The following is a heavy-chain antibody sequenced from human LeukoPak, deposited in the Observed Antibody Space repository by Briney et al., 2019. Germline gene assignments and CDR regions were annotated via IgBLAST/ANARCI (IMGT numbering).Heavy chain of an antibody. CDR3: ARDLRGPLGYFDL. CDR1: GGSISSYY. Sequence: PSETLSLTCTVSGGSISSYYWSWIRQPPGKGLEWIGYINYSGSTNYNPSLKSRVTISVDTSKNQFSLKLSSVTAADTAVYYCARDLRGPLGYFDLWGRGTLVTVSS. V-gene: IGHV4-59*01. D-gene: IGHD3-10*01. J-gene: IGHJ2*01. CDR2: INYSGST.